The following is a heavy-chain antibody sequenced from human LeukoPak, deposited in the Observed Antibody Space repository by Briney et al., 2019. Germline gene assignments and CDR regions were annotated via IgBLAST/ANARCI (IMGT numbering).Heavy chain of an antibody. CDR1: GYTFTSYG. Sequence: GASVKVSCKASGYTFTSYGISWVRQAPGQGLEWMGWISAYNGNTNYAQKFQGWVTMTRDTSISTAYMELSRLRSDDTAVCYCARDANGIAAAGPWGGMDVWGQGTTVTVSS. CDR2: ISAYNGNT. CDR3: ARDANGIAAAGPWGGMDV. J-gene: IGHJ6*02. V-gene: IGHV1-18*01. D-gene: IGHD6-13*01.